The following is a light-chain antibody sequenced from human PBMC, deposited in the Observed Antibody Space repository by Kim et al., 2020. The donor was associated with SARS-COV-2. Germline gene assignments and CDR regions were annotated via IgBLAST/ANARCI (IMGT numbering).Light chain of an antibody. CDR1: SLRSYY. CDR3: NSRDNSGNHLGV. Sequence: LGQTGRITCQGDSLRSYYTSWYQQKPGQAPVLVIYGKNNRPSGIPDRFSGSGSGNTASLTITGAQAEDEADYYCNSRDNSGNHLGVFGTGTKVTVL. V-gene: IGLV3-19*01. CDR2: GKN. J-gene: IGLJ1*01.